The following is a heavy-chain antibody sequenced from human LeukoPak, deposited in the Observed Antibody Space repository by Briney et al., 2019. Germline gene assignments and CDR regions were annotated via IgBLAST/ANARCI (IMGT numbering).Heavy chain of an antibody. Sequence: ASVTVSCTASGYTFTDYYMHWVRQAPGQGLKWMGWINPNSGDTKSAQAFQGRVTMTRDTSVNTAYMELSSLRSDDTAVYYCARGSPMTKSFPQDYWGQGTLITVSS. CDR1: GYTFTDYY. J-gene: IGHJ4*02. CDR3: ARGSPMTKSFPQDY. D-gene: IGHD2-21*01. CDR2: INPNSGDT. V-gene: IGHV1-2*02.